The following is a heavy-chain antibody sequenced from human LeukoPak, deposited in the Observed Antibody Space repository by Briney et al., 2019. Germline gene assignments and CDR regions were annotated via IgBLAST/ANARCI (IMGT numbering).Heavy chain of an antibody. J-gene: IGHJ4*02. CDR3: ARGYGSVLDY. Sequence: GGSLRLSCAASGFTFSDYEMNWVRQAPGKGLEWLSYIGRSASAIHYADSVKGRFTISRDNAKNSLYLQMNSLRAEDTALYYCARGYGSVLDYWGQGTLVTVSS. V-gene: IGHV3-48*03. CDR2: IGRSASAI. D-gene: IGHD3-10*01. CDR1: GFTFSDYE.